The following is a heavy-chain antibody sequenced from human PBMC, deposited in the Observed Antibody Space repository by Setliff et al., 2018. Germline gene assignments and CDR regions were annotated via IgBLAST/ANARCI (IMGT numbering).Heavy chain of an antibody. Sequence: PSETLSLTCTVSGGSISSDYWSWIRKPPGKGLEWIGYVYSSGSTKYNSTLKSRVTISVDTSKNQFSLKLNSVTASDTAIYYCARTYYYASGQSGYYYYYYYIDVWGKGTTVTVSS. D-gene: IGHD3-10*01. CDR1: GGSISSDY. V-gene: IGHV4-4*08. CDR3: ARTYYYASGQSGYYYYYYYIDV. CDR2: VYSSGST. J-gene: IGHJ6*03.